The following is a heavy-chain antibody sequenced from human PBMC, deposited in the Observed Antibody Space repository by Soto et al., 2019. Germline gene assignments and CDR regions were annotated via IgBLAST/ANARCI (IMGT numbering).Heavy chain of an antibody. J-gene: IGHJ4*02. V-gene: IGHV2-26*01. D-gene: IGHD3-10*01. CDR1: GFSLSNARMG. CDR2: IFSHDEK. CDR3: ARGSGILWFGEPLFYFDY. Sequence: QVTLKESGPVLVKPTETLTLTCTVSGFSLSNARMGVSWIRQPPGKALEWLAHIFSHDEKSYSTSLKSRLTISKDTSKSQVVLTMINMDPVDTATYYCARGSGILWFGEPLFYFDYWGQGTLVTGSS.